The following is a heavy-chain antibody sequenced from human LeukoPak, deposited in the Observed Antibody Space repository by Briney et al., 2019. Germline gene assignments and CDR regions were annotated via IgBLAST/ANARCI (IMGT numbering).Heavy chain of an antibody. CDR2: IIPIFGTA. J-gene: IGHJ4*02. D-gene: IGHD2-15*01. CDR3: ARDLASVVVAATYFDY. CDR1: GGTFSSYA. V-gene: IGHV1-69*13. Sequence: GASVKVSCKASGGTFSSYAISWVRQAPGQGLEWMGGIIPIFGTANYAQKFQGRVTITADESTSTAYMELSSLRSEGTAVYYCARDLASVVVAATYFDYWGQGTLVTVSS.